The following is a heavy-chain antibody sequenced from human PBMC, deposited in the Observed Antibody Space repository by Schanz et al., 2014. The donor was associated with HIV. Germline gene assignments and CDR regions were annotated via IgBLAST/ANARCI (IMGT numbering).Heavy chain of an antibody. CDR3: AKDLGGYSRRFMGYGMDV. CDR2: ISYDRSHK. J-gene: IGHJ6*02. D-gene: IGHD6-13*01. Sequence: QVQLVESGGGVVQPGRSLRLSCAGSGFIFRDYALHWVRQAPGKGLEWVAVISYDRSHKYYADSVKGRFTISRDNSKNTLYLQMNRLRAEDTAVFYCAKDLGGYSRRFMGYGMDVWGQGTTVTVSS. CDR1: GFIFRDYA. V-gene: IGHV3-30*04.